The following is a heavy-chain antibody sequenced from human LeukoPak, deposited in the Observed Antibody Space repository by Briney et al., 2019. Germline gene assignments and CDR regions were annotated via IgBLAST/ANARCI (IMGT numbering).Heavy chain of an antibody. CDR1: GYTFTNYY. CDR3: ASLYDIVGTTVDY. V-gene: IGHV1-2*06. J-gene: IGHJ4*02. D-gene: IGHD1-26*01. Sequence: ASVKVSCKTSGYTFTNYYIHWVRQAPGQGLEWMGRIDPNTGGTKSAKNFQGRVTMTRDTSNSTAYMALSGLRSDDTAVYCCASLYDIVGTTVDYWGQGTLVTVSS. CDR2: IDPNTGGT.